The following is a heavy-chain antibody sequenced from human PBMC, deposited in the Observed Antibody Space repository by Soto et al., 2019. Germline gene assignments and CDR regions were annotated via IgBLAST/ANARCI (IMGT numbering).Heavy chain of an antibody. V-gene: IGHV4-30-4*01. CDR3: ARYQKGPFDY. J-gene: IGHJ4*02. D-gene: IGHD2-2*01. Sequence: LSLTCTVSGGSISSGDYYWSWIRQPPGKGLEWIGYIYYTGTTYYNPSLKSRLTISVDTSKNQFSLKLTSVTAADTAVYFCARYQKGPFDYWGQGTLVTVSS. CDR1: GGSISSGDYY. CDR2: IYYTGTT.